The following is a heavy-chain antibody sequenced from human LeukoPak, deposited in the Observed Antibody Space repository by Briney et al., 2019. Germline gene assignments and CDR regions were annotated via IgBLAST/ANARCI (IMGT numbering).Heavy chain of an antibody. CDR1: GYTFTSNY. D-gene: IGHD3-9*01. Sequence: ASVKVSCKAFGYTFTSNYMHWVRQAPGQGLEWMGWISAYNGNTNYAQKLQGRVTMTTDTSTSTAYMELRSLRSDDTAVYYCARVDYDILTGYYIPFDYWGQGTLVTVSS. V-gene: IGHV1-18*04. CDR3: ARVDYDILTGYYIPFDY. CDR2: ISAYNGNT. J-gene: IGHJ4*02.